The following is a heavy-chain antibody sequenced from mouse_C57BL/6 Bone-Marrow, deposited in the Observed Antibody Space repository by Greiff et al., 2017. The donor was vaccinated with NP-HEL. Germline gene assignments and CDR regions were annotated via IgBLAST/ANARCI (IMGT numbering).Heavy chain of an antibody. D-gene: IGHD2-1*01. V-gene: IGHV14-4*01. CDR2: IDPENGDT. CDR1: GFNIKDDY. J-gene: IGHJ3*01. Sequence: EVQVVESGAELVRPGASVKLSCTASGFNIKDDYMHWVKQRPEQGLEWIGWIDPENGDTEYASKFQGKATITADTSSNTAYLQLSSLTSEDTAVYYCTPIYYGNLWGQGTLVTVSA. CDR3: TPIYYGNL.